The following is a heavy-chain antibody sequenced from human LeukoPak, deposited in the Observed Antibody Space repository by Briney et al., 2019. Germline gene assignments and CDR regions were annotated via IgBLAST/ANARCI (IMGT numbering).Heavy chain of an antibody. CDR3: ARYGDTSASFAPYFDL. V-gene: IGHV3-21*01. CDR2: FSSGVDYN. D-gene: IGHD3-22*01. CDR1: GFTFNTYS. Sequence: GGSLRLSCAASGFTFNTYSMNWVRQAPGKGLEWVSSFSSGVDYNHYADSVKGRFTISRDTAKNSLYLQMNNLRAEDTAVYYGARYGDTSASFAPYFDLWGQGTLVTVSS. J-gene: IGHJ4*02.